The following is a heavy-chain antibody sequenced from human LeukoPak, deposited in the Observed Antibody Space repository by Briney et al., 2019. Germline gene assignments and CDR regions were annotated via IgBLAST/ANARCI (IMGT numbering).Heavy chain of an antibody. CDR3: ARAGGSYSFDY. CDR2: ISYIGNT. V-gene: IGHV4-59*01. J-gene: IGHJ4*02. Sequence: SETLSLTCTVSGGSISGYYWSWIRQPPGKGLEWIGYISYIGNTNYNPSLKSRVTISLDTSRNQFSLKLSSVTTADTAVYFCARAGGSYSFDYWGQGTRVTVSS. CDR1: GGSISGYY. D-gene: IGHD1-26*01.